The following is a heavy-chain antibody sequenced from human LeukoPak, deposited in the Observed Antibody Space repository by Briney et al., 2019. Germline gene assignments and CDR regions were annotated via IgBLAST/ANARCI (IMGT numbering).Heavy chain of an antibody. J-gene: IGHJ4*02. Sequence: SETLSLTCTVSGGSISSYYWSWIRQPPGKRLEWIGYIYYSGSTNYNPSLKSRVTISVDTSKNQFSLKLSSVTAADTAVYYCARGRGSQGYWGQGTLVTVPS. CDR2: IYYSGST. V-gene: IGHV4-59*01. D-gene: IGHD1-26*01. CDR1: GGSISSYY. CDR3: ARGRGSQGY.